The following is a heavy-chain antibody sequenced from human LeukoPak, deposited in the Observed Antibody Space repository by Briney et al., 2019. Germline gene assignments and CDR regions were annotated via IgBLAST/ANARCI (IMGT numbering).Heavy chain of an antibody. CDR3: ARFWSGYLPDY. CDR2: ITANNGNT. CDR1: GYTFNTYD. Sequence: ASVRISCKASGYTFNTYDISWVRQAPGQGLEWMGWITANNGNTNYAERLQDRVTMTTDTSTSTAYMELRSLRSDVTAVYYCARFWSGYLPDYWGQGTLVTVSS. J-gene: IGHJ4*02. V-gene: IGHV1-18*01. D-gene: IGHD3-3*01.